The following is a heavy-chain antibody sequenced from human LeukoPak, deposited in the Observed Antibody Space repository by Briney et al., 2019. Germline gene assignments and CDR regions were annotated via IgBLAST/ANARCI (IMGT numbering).Heavy chain of an antibody. Sequence: ASVKVSCKASGYTFTSYYMHLVRQAPGLGLEWMGIINPGGGSTSYAQKFQGRVTMTRDTSTSTVYMELSSMRSEDTAVYYCARVASELLEWYYYYYMDVWGKGTTVTVSS. CDR3: ARVASELLEWYYYYYMDV. D-gene: IGHD3-3*01. J-gene: IGHJ6*03. CDR2: INPGGGST. V-gene: IGHV1-46*01. CDR1: GYTFTSYY.